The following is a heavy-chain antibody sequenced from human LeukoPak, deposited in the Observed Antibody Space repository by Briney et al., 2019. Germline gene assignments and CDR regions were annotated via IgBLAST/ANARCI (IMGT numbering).Heavy chain of an antibody. CDR2: INHSGST. D-gene: IGHD6-13*01. CDR1: GGSFSGYY. V-gene: IGHV4-34*01. Sequence: SETLSLTCAVYGGSFSGYYWSWIRQPPGKGLEWIGEINHSGSTNYNPSLKSRVTISVDTSKNQFSLKLSSVTAADTAVYYCARDGSGSSWPYYYYYYMDVWGKGTTVTVSS. CDR3: ARDGSGSSWPYYYYYYMDV. J-gene: IGHJ6*03.